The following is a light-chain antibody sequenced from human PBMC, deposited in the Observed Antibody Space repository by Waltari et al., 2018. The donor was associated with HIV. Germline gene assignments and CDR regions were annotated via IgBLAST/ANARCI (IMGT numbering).Light chain of an antibody. V-gene: IGLV2-14*01. CDR1: NSDIGSYDL. J-gene: IGLJ3*02. CDR3: CSYTSAATWV. CDR2: EVS. Sequence: QSALTQPASVSGSRGQSITISCTGTNSDIGSYDLVSWYQQHPGDAPKLIIDEVSYRPSGCSARFSGSKSINAASLTSSGLQADDEADYYCCSYTSAATWVFGGGTKVTVL.